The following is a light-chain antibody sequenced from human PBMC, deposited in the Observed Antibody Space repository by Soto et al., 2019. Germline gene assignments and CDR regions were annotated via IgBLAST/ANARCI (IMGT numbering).Light chain of an antibody. CDR2: DAS. J-gene: IGKJ4*01. CDR3: QQCNKWPLT. CDR1: QSVSSN. V-gene: IGKV3-15*01. Sequence: EIVMTQSPASLPVSPGDRATLSCRASQSVSSNLAWYQQKPGQTPRLLIYDASTRATGVPARFSGTGSGTEFTLTISSLQSEDFAVYFCQQCNKWPLTFGGGTKVDIK.